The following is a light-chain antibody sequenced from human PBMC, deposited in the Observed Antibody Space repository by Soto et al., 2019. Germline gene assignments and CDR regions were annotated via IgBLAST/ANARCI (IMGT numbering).Light chain of an antibody. CDR1: QSVSSSY. J-gene: IGKJ5*01. CDR2: GAS. CDR3: QQYGSSLSIT. Sequence: EIVLTQSPGTLSLSPWERATLSCRASQSVSSSYLAWYQQKPGQAPRLLIYGASSRATGIPDRFSGSGSWTDFTLTISRLEPEDFAVYYCQQYGSSLSITFGQGTRLEIK. V-gene: IGKV3-20*01.